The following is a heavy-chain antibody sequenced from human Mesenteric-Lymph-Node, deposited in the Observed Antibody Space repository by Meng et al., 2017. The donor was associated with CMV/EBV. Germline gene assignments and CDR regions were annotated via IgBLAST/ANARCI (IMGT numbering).Heavy chain of an antibody. CDR1: GGSFSGYY. CDR3: AGFTYYDILTKGV. V-gene: IGHV3-21*01. CDR2: ISSSSSYI. Sequence: ETLSLTCAVYGGSFSGYYWNWIRQPPGKGLEWVSSISSSSSYIYYAGSVKGRFTISRDNAKNSLYLQMNSLRAEDTAVYFCAGFTYYDILTKGVWGQGTLVTVSS. D-gene: IGHD3-9*01. J-gene: IGHJ4*02.